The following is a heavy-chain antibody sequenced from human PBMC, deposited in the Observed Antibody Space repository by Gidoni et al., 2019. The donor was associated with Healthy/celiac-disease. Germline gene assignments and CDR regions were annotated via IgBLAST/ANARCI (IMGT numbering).Heavy chain of an antibody. V-gene: IGHV3-49*03. CDR1: GFTFGAYA. Sequence: EVQLVESGGGLVQPGRSLRLSCTASGFTFGAYAMSWFRQAPGKGLEWVGFIRSKAYGGTTEYAASVKGRFTISRDDSKSIAYLQMNSLKTEDTAVYFCTRERPVLRFLEWVFDYWGQGTLVTVSS. CDR3: TRERPVLRFLEWVFDY. D-gene: IGHD3-3*01. CDR2: IRSKAYGGTT. J-gene: IGHJ4*02.